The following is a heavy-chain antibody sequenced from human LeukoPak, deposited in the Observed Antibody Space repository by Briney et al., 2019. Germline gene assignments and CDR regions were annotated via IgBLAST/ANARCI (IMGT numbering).Heavy chain of an antibody. CDR1: GFTFSSYS. D-gene: IGHD6-13*01. CDR3: ARGVAAAGTTLDY. Sequence: PGGSLRLSCAASGFTFSSYSMNWVRQAPGKGLEWVSYISSSSSTIYYADSVKGRFTISRDNSKNTLYLQMNSLRDEDTAVYYCARGVAAAGTTLDYWGQGTLVTVSS. J-gene: IGHJ4*02. V-gene: IGHV3-48*02. CDR2: ISSSSSTI.